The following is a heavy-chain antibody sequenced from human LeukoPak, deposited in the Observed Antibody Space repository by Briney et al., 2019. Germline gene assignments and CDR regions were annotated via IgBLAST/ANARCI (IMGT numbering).Heavy chain of an antibody. CDR3: ARIREQQYFDY. Sequence: GGSLRLSCAASGFTVSSTYMSWVRQAPGKGLEWVSVIYSGGSTYYADSVKGRFTISRDNSKNTLYLQMNSLRAEDTAVYYCARIREQQYFDYWGQGTLVTVSS. CDR1: GFTVSSTY. D-gene: IGHD6-13*01. J-gene: IGHJ4*02. V-gene: IGHV3-53*01. CDR2: IYSGGST.